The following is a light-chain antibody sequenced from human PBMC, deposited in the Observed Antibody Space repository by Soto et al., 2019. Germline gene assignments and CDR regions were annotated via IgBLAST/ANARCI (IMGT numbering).Light chain of an antibody. Sequence: DILMTQSPSALSASVGDRVTITCRASQSIKTWLAWYQRKPGRAPNLLIYDASSLQSGVPSRFSGSGSGTEFTLTISSLQPDDSATYYCQQYDSYSWTFGRGTKVEIK. CDR1: QSIKTW. CDR2: DAS. V-gene: IGKV1-5*01. J-gene: IGKJ1*01. CDR3: QQYDSYSWT.